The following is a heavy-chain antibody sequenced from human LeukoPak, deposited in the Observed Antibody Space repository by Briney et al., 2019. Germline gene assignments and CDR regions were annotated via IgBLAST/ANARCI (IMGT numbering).Heavy chain of an antibody. V-gene: IGHV3-48*03. J-gene: IGHJ3*02. D-gene: IGHD1-1*01. CDR3: ARDINSVAFDM. CDR1: GFTFSSYE. Sequence: GGSLRFSCAASGFTFSSYEMNWVRQAPGKGLEWVSYISTSDRTIYYADSVKGRFTVTRDNAKGSVSLQMNSLRAEDTAVYYCARDINSVAFDMWGQGTVVTVSS. CDR2: ISTSDRTI.